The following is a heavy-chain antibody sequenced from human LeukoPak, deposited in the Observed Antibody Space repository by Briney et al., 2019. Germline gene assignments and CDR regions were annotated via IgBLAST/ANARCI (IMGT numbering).Heavy chain of an antibody. CDR1: GFTFSSYA. CDR3: AKDPIQTYYYDSSGYYSLLFDY. D-gene: IGHD3-22*01. CDR2: ISGSGDST. V-gene: IGHV3-23*01. Sequence: GGSLRLSCAASGFTFSSYAMSWVRQAPGKGLEWVSAISGSGDSTYYADSVKGRFTISRDNSKNTLYLQMNSLRAEDTAVYYCAKDPIQTYYYDSSGYYSLLFDYWGQGTLVTVSS. J-gene: IGHJ4*02.